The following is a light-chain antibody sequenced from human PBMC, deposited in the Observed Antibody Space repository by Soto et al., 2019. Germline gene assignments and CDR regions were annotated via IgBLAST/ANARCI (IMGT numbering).Light chain of an antibody. J-gene: IGKJ1*01. CDR3: HQYAYSPRT. Sequence: IVLMQSPDTLSLSPGERATLSCRASQSVSSSYLAWYQQKPGQAPRLLIYGVFSRATGIPDRFSGSGSGTDFTLTISRLEPEDSAVYFCHQYAYSPRTFGQGTKVDIK. CDR2: GVF. V-gene: IGKV3-20*01. CDR1: QSVSSSY.